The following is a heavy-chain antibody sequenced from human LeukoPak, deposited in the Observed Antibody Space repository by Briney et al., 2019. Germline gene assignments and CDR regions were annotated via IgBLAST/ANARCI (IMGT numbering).Heavy chain of an antibody. Sequence: ASVKVSCKASGYTFTVYYIHWVRQAPGQGLEWMGWINPNSGGTNYAQKFQGRVTMTRDTSISTAYMELSRLRSDDTAVYYCAREGTMVRGVIPWFDPWGQGTLVTVSS. V-gene: IGHV1-2*02. J-gene: IGHJ5*02. D-gene: IGHD3-10*01. CDR3: AREGTMVRGVIPWFDP. CDR2: INPNSGGT. CDR1: GYTFTVYY.